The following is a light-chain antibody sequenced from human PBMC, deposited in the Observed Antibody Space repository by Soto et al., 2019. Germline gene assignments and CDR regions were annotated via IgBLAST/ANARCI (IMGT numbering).Light chain of an antibody. V-gene: IGKV1-33*01. CDR3: KQYDNLPPYT. J-gene: IGKJ2*01. Sequence: DIQMTQSPSSLSASVGDRVTITCQASQDISNYLNWYQQKPGKDPKLLIYDASNLKTGVTSRFSGSASGTDFTFTISSLQPEDIATYYCKQYDNLPPYTFGQGTKLEIK. CDR2: DAS. CDR1: QDISNY.